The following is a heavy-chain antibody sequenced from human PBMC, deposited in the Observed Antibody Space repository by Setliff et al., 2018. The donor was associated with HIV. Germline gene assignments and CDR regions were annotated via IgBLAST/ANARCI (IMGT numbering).Heavy chain of an antibody. V-gene: IGHV4-31*03. CDR3: ARASGDAYRHPRDYNYYYMDV. J-gene: IGHJ6*03. CDR1: GGSISSGAYY. Sequence: TLSLTCTVSGGSISSGAYYWTWIRQQPGKGLEWIGYIYHSGITYYNPSLKSRINISVDTSKNQFSLNLSSVTAADTAVYFCARASGDAYRHPRDYNYYYMDVWGKGDMVTVSS. CDR2: IYHSGIT. D-gene: IGHD4-4*01.